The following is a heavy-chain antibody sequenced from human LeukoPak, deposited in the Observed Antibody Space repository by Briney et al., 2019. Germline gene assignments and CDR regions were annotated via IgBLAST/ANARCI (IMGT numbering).Heavy chain of an antibody. V-gene: IGHV3-7*01. D-gene: IGHD1-7*01. Sequence: GGSLRLSCAASGFILSNYWMTWVRQSPGKGLEWVANIKEDGSEKYYVDSVKGRFTISRDNSKNTLYLQMNSLRVEDTAVYYCAKDRVGNYVPDDAFDIWGQGTMVTVSS. J-gene: IGHJ3*02. CDR3: AKDRVGNYVPDDAFDI. CDR1: GFILSNYW. CDR2: IKEDGSEK.